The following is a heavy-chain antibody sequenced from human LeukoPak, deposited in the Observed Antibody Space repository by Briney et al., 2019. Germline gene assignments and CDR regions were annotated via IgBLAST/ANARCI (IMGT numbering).Heavy chain of an antibody. J-gene: IGHJ4*01. CDR3: ARVQRGVRSPTDY. CDR2: ISGSGGTT. D-gene: IGHD4-17*01. CDR1: GFTFISYA. Sequence: TGGSLRLSCAASGFTFISYAMSCVRQAPGRGLEWVSTISGSGGTTYYADSVKGRFTISRDNSKSTLYLQMNSLRAEDTAVYYCARVQRGVRSPTDYWGHGPLVTVSS. V-gene: IGHV3-23*01.